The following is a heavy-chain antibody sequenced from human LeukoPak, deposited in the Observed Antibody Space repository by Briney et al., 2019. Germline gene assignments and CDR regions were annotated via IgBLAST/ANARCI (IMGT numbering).Heavy chain of an antibody. V-gene: IGHV4-38-2*02. D-gene: IGHD3-10*01. CDR1: GYSISSGYY. CDR2: IYHSGST. CDR3: ARDGSGMDV. J-gene: IGHJ6*04. Sequence: SETLSLTCTVSGYSISSGYYWGWIRQPPGKGLEWIGSIYHSGSTYYNPSLKSRVTISVDTSKNQFSLKLSSVTAADTAVYYCARDGSGMDVWGKGTTVTVSS.